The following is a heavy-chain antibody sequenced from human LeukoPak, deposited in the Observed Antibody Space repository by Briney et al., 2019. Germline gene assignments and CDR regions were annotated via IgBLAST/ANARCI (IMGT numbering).Heavy chain of an antibody. D-gene: IGHD6-13*01. Sequence: ASVKVSCKASGYTFTSYYMHWVRQAPGQGLEWMGIINPSGGSTSYAQKFQGRVTMTRDTSTSTVYMELSSLRSEDTAVYYCARAGIPQAAADFWVFYYYYGMDVWGQGTTVTVSS. J-gene: IGHJ6*02. V-gene: IGHV1-46*01. CDR2: INPSGGST. CDR3: ARAGIPQAAADFWVFYYYYGMDV. CDR1: GYTFTSYY.